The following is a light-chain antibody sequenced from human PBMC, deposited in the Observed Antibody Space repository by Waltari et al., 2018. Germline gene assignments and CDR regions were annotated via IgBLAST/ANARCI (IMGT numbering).Light chain of an antibody. J-gene: IGKJ5*01. Sequence: EIVITQSPATLSVSPGERATLSCRASQSVNLNLAWYQQKLGQAPRLLIYGASTRAAGIPARFSGSGSGTEFTLTISSLQSEDFAVYYCQQYNNWPPITFGQGTRLEIK. CDR3: QQYNNWPPIT. CDR1: QSVNLN. V-gene: IGKV3-15*01. CDR2: GAS.